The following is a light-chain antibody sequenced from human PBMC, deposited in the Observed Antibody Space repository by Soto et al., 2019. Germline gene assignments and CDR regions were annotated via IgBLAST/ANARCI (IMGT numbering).Light chain of an antibody. CDR2: AAS. V-gene: IGKV1-9*01. J-gene: IGKJ4*01. CDR1: QGISSY. Sequence: IQLTQSPSSLSASVGDRVTITCRASQGISSYLAWYQQKPGKAPKLLIYAASTLQSGVPSRFSGSGSGTDFTLNISSLQPEDFATYYCQQLNSYLSLTFGGGTKVEIK. CDR3: QQLNSYLSLT.